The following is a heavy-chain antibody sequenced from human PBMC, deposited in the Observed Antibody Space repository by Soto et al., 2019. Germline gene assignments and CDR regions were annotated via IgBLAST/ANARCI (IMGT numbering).Heavy chain of an antibody. CDR2: INTDRSHT. CDR1: GFTFSSYW. D-gene: IGHD6-25*01. CDR3: VRDGHCLTSSCYGNWFDS. J-gene: IGHJ5*01. Sequence: GGSLRLSCAASGFTFSSYWMHWVRQVPGKGLVWVSRINTDRSHTFYADSVKGRFTISRDNARNTLYLEMNSLRAEDTAVYYCVRDGHCLTSSCYGNWFDSWGQGTLVTVSS. V-gene: IGHV3-74*01.